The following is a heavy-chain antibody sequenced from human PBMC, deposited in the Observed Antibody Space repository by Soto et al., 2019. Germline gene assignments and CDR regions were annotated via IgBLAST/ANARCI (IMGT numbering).Heavy chain of an antibody. CDR1: GYTFTNYD. D-gene: IGHD3-10*01. Sequence: QVQLVQSGAEVKKPGASVKVSCKASGYTFTNYDINWVRQATGQGLEWMGWMNPNSGNTGYAQKFQGRVTMTRDTSISTAYMELSSLGSEDTTVYYCARSKFGSGVYFDYWGQGTLVTVSS. CDR2: MNPNSGNT. CDR3: ARSKFGSGVYFDY. J-gene: IGHJ4*02. V-gene: IGHV1-8*01.